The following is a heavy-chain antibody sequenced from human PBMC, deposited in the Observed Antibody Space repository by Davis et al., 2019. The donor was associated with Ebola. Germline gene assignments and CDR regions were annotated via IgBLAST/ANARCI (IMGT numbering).Heavy chain of an antibody. J-gene: IGHJ6*04. Sequence: AASVKVSCKVSGYILTELSIHWVRQSPGQGLEWMGWISGYEDNTNYAPRFQGRITLTKDRATSTVYMELRSLTSDDTAVYYCARDLAASSGAHFFYFGMGVWGEGTSVAVSS. CDR2: ISGYEDNT. CDR1: GYILTELS. D-gene: IGHD6-25*01. CDR3: ARDLAASSGAHFFYFGMGV. V-gene: IGHV1-18*01.